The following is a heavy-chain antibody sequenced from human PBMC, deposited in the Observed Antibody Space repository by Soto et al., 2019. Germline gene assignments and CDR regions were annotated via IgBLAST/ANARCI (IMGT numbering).Heavy chain of an antibody. Sequence: QVQLQESGPGLMKPSGTLSLTCAVSGGSISTNWWSWVRQPPGKGLEWIGDIYHSGRTNYNPSLMNRATVSMDKSQNPLSLTLNSVTAADTAVYYCARHIAVSGTRGFDFWGQGTLVTVSS. CDR3: ARHIAVSGTRGFDF. CDR2: IYHSGRT. J-gene: IGHJ4*02. CDR1: GGSISTNW. V-gene: IGHV4-4*02. D-gene: IGHD6-19*01.